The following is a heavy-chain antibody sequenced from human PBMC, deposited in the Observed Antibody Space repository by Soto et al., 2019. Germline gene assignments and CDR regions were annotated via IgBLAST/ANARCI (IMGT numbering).Heavy chain of an antibody. CDR3: SADRPDIGVGWWV. V-gene: IGHV1-58*02. D-gene: IGHD2-15*01. CDR2: IVVATGRT. Sequence: ASVKVSCKASGFGFSNSGIQWVRQVPGQGLGWLGWIVVATGRTNYAQRFQERVTITRDMSTSTVYVDLSNLRSEDTAVYFCSADRPDIGVGWWVWG. J-gene: IGHJ3*01. CDR1: GFGFSNSG.